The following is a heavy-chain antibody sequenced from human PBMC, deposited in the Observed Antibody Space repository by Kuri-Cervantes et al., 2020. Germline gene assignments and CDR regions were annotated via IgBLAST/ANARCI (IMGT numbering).Heavy chain of an antibody. V-gene: IGHV3-30-3*01. Sequence: GESLKISCAASGFTFSSYAMHWVRQAPGKGLEWVAVISYDGSNKYYADSVKGRFTISRDNSKNTLYLQMNSLRAEDTAVYYCARDLMIAYFDYWGQGTLVTVSS. J-gene: IGHJ4*02. CDR3: ARDLMIAYFDY. CDR2: ISYDGSNK. D-gene: IGHD3-22*01. CDR1: GFTFSSYA.